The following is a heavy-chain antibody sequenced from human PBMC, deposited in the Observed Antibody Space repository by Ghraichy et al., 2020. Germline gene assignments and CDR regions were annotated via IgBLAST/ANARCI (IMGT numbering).Heavy chain of an antibody. Sequence: GGSLRLSCAASGFTFSDYYMSWIRQAPGKGLEWVSYISSSGSSIYYADSVKGRFTLSRDNAKNSLYLQMNSLRAEDTAVYFCARSHRGSYSYYNYYGMDVWGQGTTVTVSS. D-gene: IGHD1-26*01. V-gene: IGHV3-11*01. CDR2: ISSSGSSI. CDR1: GFTFSDYY. J-gene: IGHJ6*02. CDR3: ARSHRGSYSYYNYYGMDV.